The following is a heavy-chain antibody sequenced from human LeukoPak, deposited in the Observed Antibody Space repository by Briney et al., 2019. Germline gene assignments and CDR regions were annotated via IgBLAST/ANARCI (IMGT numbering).Heavy chain of an antibody. Sequence: GGSLRLSCVASGFSVGNNYMNWVCQAPGKGLEWVSVIYSGGSTYYADSVKGRFTISRDSSKNTLYLQIHSLRVEDTAVYYCARAIRDASVSLRFDYWGQGTLVTVSS. J-gene: IGHJ4*02. CDR1: GFSVGNNY. CDR3: ARAIRDASVSLRFDY. V-gene: IGHV3-66*02. D-gene: IGHD5-24*01. CDR2: IYSGGST.